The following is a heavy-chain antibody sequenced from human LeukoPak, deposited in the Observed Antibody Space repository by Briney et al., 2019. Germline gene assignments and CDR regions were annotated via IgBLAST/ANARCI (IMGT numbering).Heavy chain of an antibody. CDR3: AKGWNNSSWYAGYYDF. D-gene: IGHD6-13*01. V-gene: IGHV3-7*03. Sequence: GGSLRLSCAASGFSLSAYWMSWVRQAPGKGLEWVANSKQDGSEKYYVDSVKGRFTISRDNAKNSLYLQMNSLRAEDTALYYCAKGWNNSSWYAGYYDFWGQGTLVTVSS. CDR1: GFSLSAYW. CDR2: SKQDGSEK. J-gene: IGHJ4*02.